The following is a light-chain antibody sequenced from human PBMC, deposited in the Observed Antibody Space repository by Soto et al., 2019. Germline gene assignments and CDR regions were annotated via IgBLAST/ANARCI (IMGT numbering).Light chain of an antibody. Sequence: EIVMTQSPATLSVSPGERVTLSCRASQSVSGNLAWYQHKPGQAPRLLIFGASTRATGIPARFSGSGSGTDFTLTISSLQSEDSAVYYCQQYNNWPPYTFGQGTKLEIK. CDR1: QSVSGN. J-gene: IGKJ2*01. CDR3: QQYNNWPPYT. V-gene: IGKV3-15*01. CDR2: GAS.